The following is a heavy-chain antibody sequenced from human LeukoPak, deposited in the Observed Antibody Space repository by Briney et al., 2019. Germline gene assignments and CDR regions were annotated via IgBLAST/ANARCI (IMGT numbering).Heavy chain of an antibody. CDR1: GCTFTGYY. J-gene: IGHJ1*01. Sequence: SVKVSCKACGCTFTGYYMHWVRQAPGQGVEWVGWIYPNRGGTNYAQKFQGRVTMTRNTSISTAYMELSSLRSEDTAVYYCARGPHLVRGGYYYDSSGSLEYFQHWGQGTLVTVSS. V-gene: IGHV1-2*02. CDR3: ARGPHLVRGGYYYDSSGSLEYFQH. CDR2: IYPNRGGT. D-gene: IGHD3-22*01.